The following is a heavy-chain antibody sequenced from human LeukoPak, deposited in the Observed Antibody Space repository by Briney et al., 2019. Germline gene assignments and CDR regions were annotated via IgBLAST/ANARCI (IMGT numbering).Heavy chain of an antibody. D-gene: IGHD2-15*01. CDR2: ISYDGSNK. J-gene: IGHJ4*02. Sequence: PGRSLRLSCAASGFTFSSYAMHWVRQAPGKGLEWVAVISYDGSNKYYAESVRGRFTISRDNSKNTLYLLMNSLIPEDTAVYYCAREVVSSPSYFDSWGQGTLVTVSS. CDR3: AREVVSSPSYFDS. V-gene: IGHV3-30*14. CDR1: GFTFSSYA.